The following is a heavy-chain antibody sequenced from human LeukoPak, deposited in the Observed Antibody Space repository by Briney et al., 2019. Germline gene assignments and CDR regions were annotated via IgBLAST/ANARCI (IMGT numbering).Heavy chain of an antibody. CDR2: IRYDGSNK. CDR3: AKDLPAHYYDSSGYYLI. Sequence: GGSLRLSCAASGFTFSSYWMSWVRQAPGKGLEWVAFIRYDGSNKYYADSVKGRFTISRDNSKNTLYLQMNSLRAEDTAVYYCAKDLPAHYYDSSGYYLIWGQGTLVTVSS. D-gene: IGHD3-22*01. J-gene: IGHJ4*02. V-gene: IGHV3-30*02. CDR1: GFTFSSYW.